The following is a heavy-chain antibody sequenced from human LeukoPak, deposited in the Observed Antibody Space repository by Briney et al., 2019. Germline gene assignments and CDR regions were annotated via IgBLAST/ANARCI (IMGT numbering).Heavy chain of an antibody. CDR1: GFSFSSYG. V-gene: IGHV3-33*01. Sequence: PGRSLRLSCAASGFSFSSYGMHWVRQAPGKGLEWVAVIWSDGSKKYCADSVKGRFTIPRDNSKNTLYLQMNSLRAEDTAVYYCARDRGSSWYGPIDYWGQGTVVTVSS. CDR3: ARDRGSSWYGPIDY. D-gene: IGHD6-13*01. J-gene: IGHJ4*02. CDR2: IWSDGSKK.